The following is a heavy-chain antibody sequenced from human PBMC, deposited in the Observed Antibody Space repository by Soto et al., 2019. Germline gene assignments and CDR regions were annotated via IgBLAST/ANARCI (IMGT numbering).Heavy chain of an antibody. CDR2: IIPIFGTA. V-gene: IGHV1-69*12. CDR3: ARSAHDYGDRFGFDY. CDR1: GGTFSSYA. J-gene: IGHJ4*02. Sequence: QVQLVQSGAEVKKPGSSVKVSCKASGGTFSSYAISWVRQAPGQGPEWMGGIIPIFGTANYAQKFQGRVTITADESTSTAYMELSSLRSEDTAVYYCARSAHDYGDRFGFDYWGQGTLVTVSS. D-gene: IGHD4-17*01.